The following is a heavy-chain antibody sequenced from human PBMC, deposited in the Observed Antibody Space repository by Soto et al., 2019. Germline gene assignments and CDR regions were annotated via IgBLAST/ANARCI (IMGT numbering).Heavy chain of an antibody. CDR2: ISAYNGDT. CDR1: GYTFTSYG. Sequence: ASVKVSCKASGYTFTSYGVSWVRQAPGQGLEWMGWISAYNGDTNYAQKFQGRITMTTDTSTTTAYMELRSLRSDDTAVYYCATTTSGSYSSPLFDYWGQGTLVTVSS. V-gene: IGHV1-18*01. D-gene: IGHD1-26*01. CDR3: ATTTSGSYSSPLFDY. J-gene: IGHJ4*02.